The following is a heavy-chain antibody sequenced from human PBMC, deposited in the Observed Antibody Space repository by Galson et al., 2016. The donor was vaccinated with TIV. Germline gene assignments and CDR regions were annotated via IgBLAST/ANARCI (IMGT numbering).Heavy chain of an antibody. CDR3: VRERRHCGNECFLRYYFGMDV. V-gene: IGHV3-66*03. CDR2: ISDTDYT. Sequence: SLRLSCAASGLVVSDNFMTWARQAPGKGLEWVSLISDTDYTQYADSVKGRFTISRDKSRNIVYLHMDRLRVEDTAVYYCVRERRHCGNECFLRYYFGMDVWGQGTTVTVSS. D-gene: IGHD2-21*01. CDR1: GLVVSDNF. J-gene: IGHJ6*02.